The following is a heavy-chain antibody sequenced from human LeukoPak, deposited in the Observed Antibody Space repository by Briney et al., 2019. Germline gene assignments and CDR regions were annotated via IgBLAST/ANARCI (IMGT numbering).Heavy chain of an antibody. V-gene: IGHV4-4*07. J-gene: IGHJ6*03. CDR1: GGSISSYY. CDR3: ARDGDSSSWYYYYMDV. Sequence: PSETLSLTCTVSGGSISSYYWSWIRQPAGKGLEWIGRIYTSGSTNYNPSLKSRVTMSVDTSKNQFSLKLSSVTAADTAVYYCARDGDSSSWYYYYMDVWGKGTTVTISS. D-gene: IGHD6-13*01. CDR2: IYTSGST.